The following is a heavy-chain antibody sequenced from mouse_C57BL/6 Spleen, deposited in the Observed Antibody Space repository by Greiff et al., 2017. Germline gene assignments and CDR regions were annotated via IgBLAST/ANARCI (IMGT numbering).Heavy chain of an antibody. V-gene: IGHV5-17*01. J-gene: IGHJ4*01. Sequence: EVQGVESGGGLVKPGGSLKLSCAASGFTFSDYGMHWVRQAPEKGLEWVAYISSGSSTIYYAVTVKGRFTITRDNAKNTLFLQMTSLRSEDTAMYYCARGRWFPYYAMDYWGQGTSVTVSS. D-gene: IGHD2-3*01. CDR1: GFTFSDYG. CDR3: ARGRWFPYYAMDY. CDR2: ISSGSSTI.